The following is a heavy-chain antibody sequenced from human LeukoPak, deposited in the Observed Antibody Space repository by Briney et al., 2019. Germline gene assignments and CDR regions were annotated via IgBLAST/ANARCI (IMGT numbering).Heavy chain of an antibody. CDR3: ARSEVEMATIRPYYFDY. CDR2: INHSGST. V-gene: IGHV4-34*01. J-gene: IGHJ4*02. CDR1: GGSFSGDY. Sequence: SETLSLTCAVYGGSFSGDYWSWIRQPPGKGLEWIGEINHSGSTNYNPSLKGRVTISVDTSKNQFSLKLSSVTAADTAVYYCARSEVEMATIRPYYFDYWGQGTLVTVSS. D-gene: IGHD5-24*01.